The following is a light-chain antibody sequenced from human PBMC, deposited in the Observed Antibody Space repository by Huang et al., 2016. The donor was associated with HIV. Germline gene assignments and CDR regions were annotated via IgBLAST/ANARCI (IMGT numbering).Light chain of an antibody. CDR1: QSINKY. CDR2: WAS. CDR3: QQSYKAPRT. V-gene: IGKV1-39*01. J-gene: IGKJ2*01. Sequence: DIQMTQSPSSLSASVGDRVIISCRESQSINKYLNWYQQMPGKAPKLLIYWASALQRGVSSRCSGSGSGTDFTLTIGKLQPEDAATYYCQQSYKAPRTFGQGTLLEI.